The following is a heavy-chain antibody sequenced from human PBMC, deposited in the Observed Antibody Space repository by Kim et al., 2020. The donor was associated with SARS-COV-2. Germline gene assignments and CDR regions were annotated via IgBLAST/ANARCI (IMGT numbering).Heavy chain of an antibody. J-gene: IGHJ4*02. Sequence: YYNPSLKSRVTISVDTSKNQFSLKLSSVTAADTAVYYCARVGATLYYFDYWGKGTLVTVSS. D-gene: IGHD1-26*01. CDR3: ARVGATLYYFDY. V-gene: IGHV4-39*01.